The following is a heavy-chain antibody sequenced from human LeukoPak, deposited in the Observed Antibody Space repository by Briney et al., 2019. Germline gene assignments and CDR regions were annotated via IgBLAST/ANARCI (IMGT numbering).Heavy chain of an antibody. CDR3: AKDIRGMDV. CDR1: GFTLSSYP. V-gene: IGHV3-23*01. J-gene: IGHJ6*02. Sequence: GGSLTLSCAASGFTLSSYPMSWLRQAPGKGLEWVSAISNSGANTYYAGSVRGRFTISRDTSKNTLYLQMNSLRAEDAAVYYCAKDIRGMDVWGQGTTVTVSS. D-gene: IGHD2-21*01. CDR2: ISNSGANT.